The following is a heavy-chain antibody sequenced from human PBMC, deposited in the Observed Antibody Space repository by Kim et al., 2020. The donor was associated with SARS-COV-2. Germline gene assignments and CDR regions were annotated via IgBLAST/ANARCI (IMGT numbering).Heavy chain of an antibody. CDR2: RST. V-gene: IGHV3-74*01. J-gene: IGHJ4*02. D-gene: IGHD3-3*01. Sequence: RSTSYADYVKGRFTSTRDNAKNTLYLQINSRRAEDTAVYYCASRSGDYWGQGTLVTVSS. CDR3: ASRSGDY.